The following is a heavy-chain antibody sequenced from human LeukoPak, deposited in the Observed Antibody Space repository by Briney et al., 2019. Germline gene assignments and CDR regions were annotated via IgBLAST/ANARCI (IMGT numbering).Heavy chain of an antibody. CDR1: GFTFSSYA. Sequence: GGSLRLSCAASGFTFSSYAMSWVRQAPGKGLEWVSAISGSGGSTYYADSVKGRFTISRDNSKNTLYLQMNSLRAEDTAVYYCARIWEEVNAFDIWGQGTMVTVSS. CDR3: ARIWEEVNAFDI. V-gene: IGHV3-23*01. CDR2: ISGSGGST. J-gene: IGHJ3*02. D-gene: IGHD1-26*01.